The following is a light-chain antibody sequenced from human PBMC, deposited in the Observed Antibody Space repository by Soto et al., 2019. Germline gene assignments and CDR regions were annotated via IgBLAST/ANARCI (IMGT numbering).Light chain of an antibody. CDR1: GSDVGYNY. Sequence: QSVLTQPASVSGSPGQSITISCTGTGSDVGYNYVSWYQQHPDKPPQLIIYDVINRPSGVSDRFSSSKSGNTASLTISGLQAEDEADYYCSSYTISSVIFGGGTKLTVL. J-gene: IGLJ2*01. CDR2: DVI. CDR3: SSYTISSVI. V-gene: IGLV2-14*01.